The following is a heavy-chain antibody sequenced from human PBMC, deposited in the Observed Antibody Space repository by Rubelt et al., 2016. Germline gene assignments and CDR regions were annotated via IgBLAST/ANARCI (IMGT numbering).Heavy chain of an antibody. Sequence: QVQLQESGPGLVKPSETLSLTCTVSGYSISSGYYWGWIRQPPGKGLEWIGEINHSGSTNYNPSLKCRVTISVDTSKNQFSLKLSSVTAADTAVYYCARTSMVRGVNYYYYYYMDVWGKGTTVTVSS. J-gene: IGHJ6*03. CDR3: ARTSMVRGVNYYYYYYMDV. V-gene: IGHV4-38-2*02. CDR2: INHSGST. CDR1: GYSISSGYY. D-gene: IGHD3-10*01.